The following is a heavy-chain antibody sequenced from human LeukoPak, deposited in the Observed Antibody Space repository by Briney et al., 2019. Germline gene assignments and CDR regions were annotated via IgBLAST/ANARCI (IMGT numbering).Heavy chain of an antibody. V-gene: IGHV1-69*05. CDR3: ARRGYSYRADAFDI. CDR2: IIPIFGTA. J-gene: IGHJ3*02. D-gene: IGHD5-18*01. Sequence: GSSVKVSCKASGGTFSSYAISWVRQAPGQGLEWMGGIIPIFGTANYAQKFQGRVTMTTDTSTSTAYMELRSLRSDDTAVYYCARRGYSYRADAFDIWGQGTMVTVSS. CDR1: GGTFSSYA.